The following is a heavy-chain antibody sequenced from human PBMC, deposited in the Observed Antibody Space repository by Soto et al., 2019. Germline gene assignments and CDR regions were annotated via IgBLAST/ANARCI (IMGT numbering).Heavy chain of an antibody. CDR2: INQDGSQE. Sequence: EVQLVESGGGLVQPGGSLRLSCAASGLSFSSYWMSWVRQAPGKGLEWVANINQDGSQEWYVDSVKGRFTISRDNAKNSLYLQMNSLSDEDTAVYYCAKAPRGSGRDYHFDSWGQGTLITVSS. CDR1: GLSFSSYW. CDR3: AKAPRGSGRDYHFDS. J-gene: IGHJ4*02. D-gene: IGHD3-10*01. V-gene: IGHV3-7*05.